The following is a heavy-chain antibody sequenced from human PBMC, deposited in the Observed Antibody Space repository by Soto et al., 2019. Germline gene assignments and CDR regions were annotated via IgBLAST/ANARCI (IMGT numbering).Heavy chain of an antibody. V-gene: IGHV3-23*01. CDR1: GFTFSSYA. CDR2: ITSSGGTT. CDR3: AKGAGSFHYDY. Sequence: DVQLLESGGDLVQPGGSLRLSCAASGFTFSSYAMSWVRQAPGKGLEWVSAITSSGGTTFYADSVKGRFTISRDNSMKTTFLQMNSLRAEDTAVYFCAKGAGSFHYDYWGQGALVTVSS. J-gene: IGHJ4*02. D-gene: IGHD6-19*01.